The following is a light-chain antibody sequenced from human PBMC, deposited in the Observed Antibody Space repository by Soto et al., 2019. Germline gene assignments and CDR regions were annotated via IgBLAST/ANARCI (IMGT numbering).Light chain of an antibody. Sequence: DIQMTQSPSSLSASVGYICTSTGRSSQGISNYLAWYQQKPGRVPKLLIYAASTLQSGVPSRFSGSGSGTHFTLTISSLQPEDVETYSCQKYNSAPLTFGGATKVDI. CDR1: QGISNY. CDR3: QKYNSAPLT. V-gene: IGKV1-27*01. J-gene: IGKJ4*01. CDR2: AAS.